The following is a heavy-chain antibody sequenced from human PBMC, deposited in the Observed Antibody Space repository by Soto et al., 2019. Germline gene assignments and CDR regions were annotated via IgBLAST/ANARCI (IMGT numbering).Heavy chain of an antibody. CDR2: IYYSGST. J-gene: IGHJ6*02. CDR3: ARDLLVRGGYYYGTDV. Sequence: SETLSLTCTVSGGSISSYYWSWIRQPPGKGLEWIGYIYYSGSTNYNPSLKSRVTISVDTSKNQLSLKLSSVTAADTAVYYCARDLLVRGGYYYGTDVWGQGTTVTVSS. V-gene: IGHV4-59*01. D-gene: IGHD3-10*01. CDR1: GGSISSYY.